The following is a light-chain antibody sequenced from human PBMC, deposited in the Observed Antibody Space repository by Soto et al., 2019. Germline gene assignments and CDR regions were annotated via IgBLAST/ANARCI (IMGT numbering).Light chain of an antibody. Sequence: QSALTQPASVSGSPGKSITISCTGSNSDVGAYNYVSWYQQHPGKAPRLIIFEVNDRPSGVSHRFSGSKSGNTASLTISGLQAEDEADYYCASYTTSHTRVFGGGTKLTVL. CDR1: NSDVGAYNY. J-gene: IGLJ3*02. CDR3: ASYTTSHTRV. CDR2: EVN. V-gene: IGLV2-14*01.